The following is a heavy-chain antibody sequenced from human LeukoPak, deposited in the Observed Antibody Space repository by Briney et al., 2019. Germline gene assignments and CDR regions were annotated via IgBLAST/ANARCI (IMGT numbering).Heavy chain of an antibody. CDR2: INHSGST. D-gene: IGHD3-16*01. CDR1: GFTFSDYY. CDR3: ARHGGLRSWFDP. Sequence: GSLRLSCAASGFTFSDYYMSWIRQAPGKGLEWVGEINHSGSTNYNPSLKSRVTISVDTSKNQFSLKLSSVTAADTAVYYCARHGGLRSWFDPWGQGTLVTVSS. J-gene: IGHJ5*02. V-gene: IGHV4-34*01.